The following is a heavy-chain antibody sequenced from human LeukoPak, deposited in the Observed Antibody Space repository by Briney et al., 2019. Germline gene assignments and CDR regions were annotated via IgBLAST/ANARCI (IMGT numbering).Heavy chain of an antibody. CDR2: ISGSGGST. J-gene: IGHJ4*02. V-gene: IGHV3-23*01. D-gene: IGHD3-22*01. CDR3: AKDSSHYYDSSGYLY. Sequence: GGSLRLSCAASGFTFSSYWMSWVRQAPGKGLEWVSAISGSGGSTYYADSVKGRFTISRDNSKNTLYLQMNSLGAEDTAVYYCAKDSSHYYDSSGYLYWGQGTLVTVSS. CDR1: GFTFSSYW.